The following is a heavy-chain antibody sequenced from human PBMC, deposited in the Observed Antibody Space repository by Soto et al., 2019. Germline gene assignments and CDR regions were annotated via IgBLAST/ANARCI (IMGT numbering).Heavy chain of an antibody. V-gene: IGHV4-31*03. D-gene: IGHD1-7*01. CDR1: GGSISSGGYY. J-gene: IGHJ5*02. Sequence: PSETLSLTCTVSGGSISSGGYYWSWIRQHPGKGLEWIGYIYYSGSTYYNPSLKSRVTISVDTSKNQFSLKLSSVTAADTAVYYCARGVLGNWNSRWFDPWGQGTPVTVSS. CDR3: ARGVLGNWNSRWFDP. CDR2: IYYSGST.